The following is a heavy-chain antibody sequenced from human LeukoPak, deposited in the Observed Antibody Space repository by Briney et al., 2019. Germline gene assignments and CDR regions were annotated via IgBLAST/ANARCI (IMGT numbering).Heavy chain of an antibody. D-gene: IGHD2-15*01. V-gene: IGHV3-21*01. CDR2: ISSSSSYI. CDR3: ARDHCSGGSCYNTY. Sequence: GGSLRLSCGASGFTFSSYSMNWVRQAPGKGLEWISSISSSSSYICYADSVKGRFTISRDNAKNSLYLQMNSLRAEDTAVYYCARDHCSGGSCYNTYWGQGTLVTVSS. CDR1: GFTFSSYS. J-gene: IGHJ4*02.